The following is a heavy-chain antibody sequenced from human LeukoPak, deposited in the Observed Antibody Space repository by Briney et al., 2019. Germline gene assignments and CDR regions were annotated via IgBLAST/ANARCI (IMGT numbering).Heavy chain of an antibody. CDR3: ATTFSDIVVVPAAIPLVGMDV. D-gene: IGHD2-2*02. CDR1: GGSFSGYY. J-gene: IGHJ6*02. Sequence: PSETLSLTCAVYGGSFSGYYWSWIRQPPGKGLEWIGEINHSGSTNYNPSLKSRVTISVDTSKNQFSLKLSSVTAADTAVYYCATTFSDIVVVPAAIPLVGMDVWGQGTTVTVSS. CDR2: INHSGST. V-gene: IGHV4-34*01.